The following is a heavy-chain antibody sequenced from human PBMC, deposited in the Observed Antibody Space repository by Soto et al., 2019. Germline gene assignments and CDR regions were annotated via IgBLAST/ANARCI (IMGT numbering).Heavy chain of an antibody. CDR2: ISSSSSYT. V-gene: IGHV3-11*06. J-gene: IGHJ6*02. CDR3: ARSLSYYYYGMDV. Sequence: LRLSCAASGFAFSAYYMSWIRQSPGKGLEWVSYISSSSSYTNYADSVKGRFTISRDSAKNSLYLQMNSLRAEDTAVYYCARSLSYYYYGMDVWGQGTTVTVSS. CDR1: GFAFSAYY.